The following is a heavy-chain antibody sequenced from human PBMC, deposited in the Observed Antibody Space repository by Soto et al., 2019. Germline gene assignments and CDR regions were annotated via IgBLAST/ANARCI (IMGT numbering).Heavy chain of an antibody. CDR1: GFTFSSYA. D-gene: IGHD2-2*01. Sequence: GSLRLSCAASGFTFSSYAMSWVRQAPGKGLEWVSAISGSGGGTYYADSVKGRFTISRDNSKNTLYPQMNSLRAEDTAVYYCAKDPAYCSSTSCQYNWFDPWGQGTLVTVSS. CDR3: AKDPAYCSSTSCQYNWFDP. J-gene: IGHJ5*02. CDR2: ISGSGGGT. V-gene: IGHV3-23*01.